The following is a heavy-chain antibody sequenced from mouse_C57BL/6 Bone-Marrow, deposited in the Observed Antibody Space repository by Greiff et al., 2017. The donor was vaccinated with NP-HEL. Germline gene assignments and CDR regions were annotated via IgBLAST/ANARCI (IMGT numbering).Heavy chain of an antibody. V-gene: IGHV5-9-1*02. Sequence: EVQLQESGEGLVKPGGSLKLSCAASGFTFSSYAMSWVRQTPEKRLEWVAYISSGGDYIYYADTVKGRFTISRDNARNTLYLQMSSLKSEDTAMYYCTRDGYYYGSSPYYYAMDYWGQGTSVTVSS. CDR2: ISSGGDYI. CDR3: TRDGYYYGSSPYYYAMDY. J-gene: IGHJ4*01. CDR1: GFTFSSYA. D-gene: IGHD1-1*01.